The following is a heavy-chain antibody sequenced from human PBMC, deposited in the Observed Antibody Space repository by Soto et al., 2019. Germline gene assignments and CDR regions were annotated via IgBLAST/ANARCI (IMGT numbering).Heavy chain of an antibody. CDR1: DDSISNYY. V-gene: IGHV4-59*01. CDR3: AKDGYTHGQPDY. CDR2: IYYSGST. J-gene: IGHJ4*02. Sequence: SETLSLTCTVSDDSISNYYWSWIRQPPGKGLEWIGYIYYSGSTNYNPSLKSRVTISVDTSKNQFSLKLSSVTAADTAVYYCAKDGYTHGQPDYWGQGTLVTVSS. D-gene: IGHD5-18*01.